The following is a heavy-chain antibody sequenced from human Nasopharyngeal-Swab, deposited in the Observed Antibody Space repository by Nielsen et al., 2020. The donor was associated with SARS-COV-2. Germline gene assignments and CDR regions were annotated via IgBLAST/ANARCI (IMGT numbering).Heavy chain of an antibody. Sequence: GGSLRLSCKGSGYSFTSYWIGWVRQMPGKGLEWMGIIYPGDSDTRYSPSFQGQVTISADKSISTAYLQWSSLKASDTAMYYCASLNFTMVRGVIGHYYYYYGMDVWGQGTTVTVSS. CDR3: ASLNFTMVRGVIGHYYYYYGMDV. V-gene: IGHV5-51*01. D-gene: IGHD3-10*01. CDR2: IYPGDSDT. CDR1: GYSFTSYW. J-gene: IGHJ6*02.